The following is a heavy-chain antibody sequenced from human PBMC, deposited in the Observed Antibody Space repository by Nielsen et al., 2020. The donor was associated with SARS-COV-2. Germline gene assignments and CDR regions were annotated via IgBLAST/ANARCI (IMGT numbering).Heavy chain of an antibody. Sequence: WIRQPPGKGLEWVGFIRSKAEGGTTEYAASVKGRFTISRDDSKSIAYLQMNSLKTEDTAVYYCTRDREGSSSEYHYFYYGMDVWGLGTTVTVSS. CDR3: TRDREGSSSEYHYFYYGMDV. D-gene: IGHD6-6*01. CDR2: IRSKAEGGTT. V-gene: IGHV3-49*02. J-gene: IGHJ6*02.